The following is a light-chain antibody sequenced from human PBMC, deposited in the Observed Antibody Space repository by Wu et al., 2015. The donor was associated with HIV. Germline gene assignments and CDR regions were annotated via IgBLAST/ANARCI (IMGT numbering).Light chain of an antibody. Sequence: IEMTQSPSSLAASVGDRVTITCRANQTISKYVNWYQHKPGKAPQLLIFAASTLQGGVPSRFSGSGSGTDFTLTITSLQPEDFATYYCQQCYSSPPWTFGQGTKVEAK. CDR3: QQCYSSPPWT. V-gene: IGKV1-39*01. CDR1: QTISKY. CDR2: AAS. J-gene: IGKJ1*01.